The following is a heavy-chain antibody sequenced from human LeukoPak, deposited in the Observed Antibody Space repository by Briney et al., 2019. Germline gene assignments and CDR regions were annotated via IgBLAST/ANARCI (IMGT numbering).Heavy chain of an antibody. J-gene: IGHJ6*03. V-gene: IGHV4-39*01. CDR3: ARLFYDFWSGHYYYYMDV. CDR2: ISYSGSS. Sequence: SETLSLTCTVSGGSISSSTYYWGWIRQPPGKGLEWIGSISYSGSSYYNPSLTRRVTISVDTSKNQFSLTVSSVTAADTAVYSSARLFYDFWSGHYYYYMDVWGKGTTVTVSS. CDR1: GGSISSSTYY. D-gene: IGHD3-3*01.